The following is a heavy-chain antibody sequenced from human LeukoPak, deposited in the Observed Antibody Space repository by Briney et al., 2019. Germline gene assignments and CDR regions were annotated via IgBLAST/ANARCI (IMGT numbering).Heavy chain of an antibody. V-gene: IGHV1-18*01. CDR2: ISAYNGNT. CDR1: GYTFTSYG. J-gene: IGHJ4*02. CDR3: ARGLSSGSYYNYFDY. Sequence: ASVKVSCKASGYTFTSYGISWVRQAPGQGLEWMGWISAYNGNTNYAQKLQGRVTMTTDTSTSTAYMELRSPRSDDTAVYYCARGLSSGSYYNYFDYWGPGTLVTVSS. D-gene: IGHD1-26*01.